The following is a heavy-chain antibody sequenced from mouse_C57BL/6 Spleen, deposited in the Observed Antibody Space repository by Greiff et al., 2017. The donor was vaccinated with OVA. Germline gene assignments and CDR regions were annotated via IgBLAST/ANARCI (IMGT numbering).Heavy chain of an antibody. Sequence: QVQLQQPGAELVRPGSSVKLSCKASGYTFTSYWMDWVKQRPGQGLEWIGNIYPSDNETHYNQKFKDKATLTVDKSSSTAYMQLSSLTSEDSAVYYCARYYGSIYWYFDVWGTGTTVTVSS. D-gene: IGHD1-1*01. CDR1: GYTFTSYW. CDR2: IYPSDNET. CDR3: ARYYGSIYWYFDV. V-gene: IGHV1-61*01. J-gene: IGHJ1*03.